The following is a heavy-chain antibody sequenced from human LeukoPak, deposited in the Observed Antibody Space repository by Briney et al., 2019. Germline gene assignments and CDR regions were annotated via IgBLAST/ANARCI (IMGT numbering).Heavy chain of an antibody. Sequence: GASVKVSCKTSGYTFTSYTIHWVRQAPGQSLEWMGWINAGNGNTKYSQNFQGRVTITRDTSASTVYMELSSLRSEDTAVYYCARSSDSGSYSDYWGQGTLVTVSS. CDR2: INAGNGNT. CDR1: GYTFTSYT. V-gene: IGHV1-3*01. D-gene: IGHD1-26*01. J-gene: IGHJ4*02. CDR3: ARSSDSGSYSDY.